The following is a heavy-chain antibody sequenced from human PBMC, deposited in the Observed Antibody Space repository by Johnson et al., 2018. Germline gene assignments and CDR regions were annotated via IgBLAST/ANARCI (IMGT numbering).Heavy chain of an antibody. CDR1: GGSISSGSYY. CDR2: IYTSGST. J-gene: IGHJ3*02. V-gene: IGHV4-61*02. CDR3: ARDLRMATEAFDI. Sequence: QVQLQESGPGLVKPSQTLSLTCTVSGGSISSGSYYWNWVRQPAGKGLEWIGRIYTSGSTTYNPSLKSRVTISVDTSKNQVSLKLSSVTAADPAVYYCARDLRMATEAFDIWGQGTMVTVSS. D-gene: IGHD5-24*01.